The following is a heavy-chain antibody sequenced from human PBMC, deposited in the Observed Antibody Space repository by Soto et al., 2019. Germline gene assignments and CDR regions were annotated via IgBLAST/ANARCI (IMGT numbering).Heavy chain of an antibody. D-gene: IGHD6-13*01. Sequence: GGSLRLSCAASGFTFDDYAMHWVRQAPGKGLEWVSGISWNSGSIGYADSVKGRFTISRDNAKNSLYLQMNSLRAEDTALYYCAKDTSSSWGYYMDVWGKGTTVTVSS. CDR1: GFTFDDYA. J-gene: IGHJ6*03. CDR2: ISWNSGSI. CDR3: AKDTSSSWGYYMDV. V-gene: IGHV3-9*01.